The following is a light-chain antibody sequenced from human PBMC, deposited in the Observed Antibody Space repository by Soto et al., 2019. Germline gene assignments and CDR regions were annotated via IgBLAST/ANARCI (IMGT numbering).Light chain of an antibody. CDR3: SSYAGSNNLGV. Sequence: QSALTQPPSASGSRGQSVTISCTGTSSDVGGYNYVSWYQQHPGKAPKLMIYEVSKRPSGVPDRFSGSKSGNTASLTVAGLQTEDKADYYCSSYAGSNNLGVFGGGTKLTVL. V-gene: IGLV2-8*01. CDR2: EVS. J-gene: IGLJ3*02. CDR1: SSDVGGYNY.